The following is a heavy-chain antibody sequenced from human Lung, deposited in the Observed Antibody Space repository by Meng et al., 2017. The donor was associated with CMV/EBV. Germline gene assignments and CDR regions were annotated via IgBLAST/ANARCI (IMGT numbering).Heavy chain of an antibody. CDR3: ARSPDGGSFDP. CDR2: INPNSSGT. Sequence: ASVXVSCKASGYTFTGYYMHWVRQAPGQGLEWMGWINPNSSGTNYAQKFQGRVTMTRDTSITTAYMELSRLRSDDTAVYYCARSPDGGSFDPWGQGTLVTVSS. V-gene: IGHV1-2*02. CDR1: GYTFTGYY. J-gene: IGHJ5*02.